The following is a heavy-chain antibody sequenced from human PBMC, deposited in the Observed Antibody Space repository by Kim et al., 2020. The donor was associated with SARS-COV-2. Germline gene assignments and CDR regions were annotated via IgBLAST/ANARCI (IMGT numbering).Heavy chain of an antibody. CDR2: INHSGST. J-gene: IGHJ4*02. CDR1: GGSFSGYY. CDR3: ARVVNLYSSGWRSSDY. V-gene: IGHV4-34*01. D-gene: IGHD6-19*01. Sequence: SETLSLTCAVYGGSFSGYYWSWIRQPPGKGLEWIGEINHSGSTNYNPSLKSRVTISVDTSKNQFSLKLSSVTAADTAVYYCARVVNLYSSGWRSSDYWGQGTLVTVSS.